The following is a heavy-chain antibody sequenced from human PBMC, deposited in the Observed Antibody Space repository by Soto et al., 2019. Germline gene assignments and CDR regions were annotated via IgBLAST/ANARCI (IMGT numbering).Heavy chain of an antibody. CDR2: INPDGSEK. J-gene: IGHJ4*02. CDR1: GFTFSSFW. V-gene: IGHV3-7*01. Sequence: GSLRLACAASGFTFSSFWMDWVRQAPGKGLEWVANINPDGSEKHYVDSVKGRFTISRDNARNSLYLQMRSLTAEDSALYYCSRYPNSWGQGTRVTVSS. CDR3: SRYPNS.